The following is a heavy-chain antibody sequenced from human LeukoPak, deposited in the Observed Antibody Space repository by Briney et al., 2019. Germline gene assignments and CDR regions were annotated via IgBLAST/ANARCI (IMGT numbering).Heavy chain of an antibody. V-gene: IGHV1-18*01. CDR2: ISACNGNT. CDR1: GYTFTSYG. J-gene: IGHJ6*02. D-gene: IGHD2-2*01. Sequence: ASVKVSCKASGYTFTSYGISWVQQAPGQGLEWMGWISACNGNTNYAQKLQGRVTMTTDTSTSTAYMELRSLRSDDTAVYYCARDVWSSYRLLWYYYYGMDVWGLGTTVTVSS. CDR3: ARDVWSSYRLLWYYYYGMDV.